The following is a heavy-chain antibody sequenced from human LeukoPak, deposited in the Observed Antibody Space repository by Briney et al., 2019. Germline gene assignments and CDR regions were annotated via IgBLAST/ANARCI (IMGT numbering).Heavy chain of an antibody. CDR1: GGNISGSNW. J-gene: IGHJ4*02. CDR2: IYHSGST. CDR3: ARSNVDTAVDY. D-gene: IGHD5-18*01. Sequence: PSGTLSLTCAVAGGNISGSNWWSWVRQPPGKGLEWIGEIYHSGSTNYNPSLKSRLTISVDKSKNQFSLKLISVTAADTAVYYCARSNVDTAVDYWGQGSMVTVCS. V-gene: IGHV4-4*02.